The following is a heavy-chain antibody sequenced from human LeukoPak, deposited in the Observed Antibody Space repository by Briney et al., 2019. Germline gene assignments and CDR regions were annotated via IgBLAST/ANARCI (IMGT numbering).Heavy chain of an antibody. D-gene: IGHD1-26*01. Sequence: SETLSLTCAVYGGSFSGYYWSWIRQPPGKGLEWIGEINHSGSTNYNPSLKSRVTISVDTSKNQFSLKLSSVTAADTAVYYCARGRYSGSYHYWGQGTLVTVSS. V-gene: IGHV4-34*01. CDR2: INHSGST. J-gene: IGHJ4*02. CDR1: GGSFSGYY. CDR3: ARGRYSGSYHY.